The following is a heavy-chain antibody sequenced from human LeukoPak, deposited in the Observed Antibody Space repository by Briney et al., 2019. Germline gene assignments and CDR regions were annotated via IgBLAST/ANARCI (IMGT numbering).Heavy chain of an antibody. D-gene: IGHD4-17*01. Sequence: GGSLRLSCAASGFTFSSYAMSWVRQAPGKGLEWVSAISGRGGSTYYPDSVKGRFTISRDNYKNTLYLQMNSLRAEDTAVYYCAKVSGHGDYVSATDYWGQGTLVTVSS. CDR1: GFTFSSYA. V-gene: IGHV3-23*01. CDR3: AKVSGHGDYVSATDY. CDR2: ISGRGGST. J-gene: IGHJ4*02.